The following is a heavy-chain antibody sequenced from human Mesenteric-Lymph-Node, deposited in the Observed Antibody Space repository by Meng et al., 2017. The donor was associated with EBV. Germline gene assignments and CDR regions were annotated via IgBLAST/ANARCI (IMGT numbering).Heavy chain of an antibody. V-gene: IGHV4-4*02. CDR2: IYHGGST. CDR1: GCSTGSSNG. D-gene: IGHD1-26*01. CDR3: ARGEIVRGEWYFDL. J-gene: IGHJ2*01. Sequence: QVQMEEGGPVWGSPSGLRSSRLFVAGCSTGSSNGRGWVRQSPGKGLEWIGEIYHGGSTNYNPSLKSRVTMSVDKSQNQFSLKLTSVTAADRAIYYCARGEIVRGEWYFDLWGRGTLVTVSS.